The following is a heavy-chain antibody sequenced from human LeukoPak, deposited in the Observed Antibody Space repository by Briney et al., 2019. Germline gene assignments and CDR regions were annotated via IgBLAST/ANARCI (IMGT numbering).Heavy chain of an antibody. CDR3: ARAANYYGSGSYWYYYYMDV. D-gene: IGHD3-10*01. CDR2: ISSSSSTI. J-gene: IGHJ6*03. Sequence: GGSLRLSCAASGFTFSSHSMNWVRQAPGKGLEWVSYISSSSSTIYYADSVKGRFTISRDNAKNSLYLQMNSLRAEDTAVYYCARAANYYGSGSYWYYYYMDVWGKGTTVTVSS. V-gene: IGHV3-48*04. CDR1: GFTFSSHS.